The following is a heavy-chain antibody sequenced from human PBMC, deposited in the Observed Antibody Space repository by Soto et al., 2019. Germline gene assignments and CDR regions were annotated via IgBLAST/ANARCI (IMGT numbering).Heavy chain of an antibody. CDR3: AHTVITMVRGVITNWFDP. CDR1: GFSLSTSGVG. J-gene: IGHJ5*02. CDR2: IYLNDDK. V-gene: IGHV2-5*01. Sequence: QITLKESGPTLVKPTQTLTLTCTFSGFSLSTSGVGVGWIRQPPGKALEWLALIYLNDDKRYSPSLKSRLTITKDTSKNQVVLTMTNMDPVDTATYCCAHTVITMVRGVITNWFDPWGQGTLVTVSS. D-gene: IGHD3-10*01.